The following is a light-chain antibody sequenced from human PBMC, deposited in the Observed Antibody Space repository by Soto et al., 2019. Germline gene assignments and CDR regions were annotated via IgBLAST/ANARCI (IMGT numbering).Light chain of an antibody. Sequence: EIVLTQSPGTLSLSPGERATLSCRATQSVSSDYLAWYQQKPGQTPRLLIYRASSRATGIPDRFSGSGSGTDFPLTISRLEPEDFAVYYCQQYGNSFTFGPGTKVDIK. CDR2: RAS. CDR1: QSVSSDY. CDR3: QQYGNSFT. V-gene: IGKV3-20*01. J-gene: IGKJ3*01.